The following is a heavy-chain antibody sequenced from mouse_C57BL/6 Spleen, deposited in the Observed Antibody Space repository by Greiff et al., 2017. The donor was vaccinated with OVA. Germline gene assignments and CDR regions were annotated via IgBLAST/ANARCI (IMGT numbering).Heavy chain of an antibody. D-gene: IGHD3-2*02. J-gene: IGHJ3*01. Sequence: DVKLVESGGGLVQPKGSLKLSCAASGFSFNTYAMNWVRQAPGKGLEWVARIRSKSNNYATYYADSVKDRFTISRDDSESMLYLQMNNLKTEDTAMYYCVGYSSGSFAYWGQVTLVTVSA. CDR1: GFSFNTYA. V-gene: IGHV10-1*01. CDR3: VGYSSGSFAY. CDR2: IRSKSNNYAT.